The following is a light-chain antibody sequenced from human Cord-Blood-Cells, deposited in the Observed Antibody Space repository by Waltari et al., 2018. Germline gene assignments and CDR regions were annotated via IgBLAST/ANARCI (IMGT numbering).Light chain of an antibody. J-gene: IGKJ4*01. Sequence: IQLTQSPSSLSASVGDRVTITSRASQGISSYLAWYQQKPGKAPKLLIYAASALQSGVPARFSVSGSGTDFTLTLSSLQPEDFATYYCQHLNSYPPLTFGGGTKEEIK. V-gene: IGKV1-9*01. CDR1: QGISSY. CDR3: QHLNSYPPLT. CDR2: AAS.